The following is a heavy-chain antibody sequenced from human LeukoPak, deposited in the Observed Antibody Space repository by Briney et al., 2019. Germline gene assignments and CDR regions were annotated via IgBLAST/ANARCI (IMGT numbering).Heavy chain of an antibody. V-gene: IGHV4-59*01. D-gene: IGHD3-22*01. CDR3: ARGNYYDSSGYYG. J-gene: IGHJ4*02. CDR2: IYYSGST. Sequence: SETLSLTCTVSGGSISSYYWSWIRQPPGKGLEWLGYIYYSGSTNYNPSLKSRVTISVDTSKNQFSLKLSSVTAADTAVYYCARGNYYDSSGYYGWGQGTLVTVSS. CDR1: GGSISSYY.